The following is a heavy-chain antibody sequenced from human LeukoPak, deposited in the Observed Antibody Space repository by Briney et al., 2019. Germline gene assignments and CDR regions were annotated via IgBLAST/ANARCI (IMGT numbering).Heavy chain of an antibody. Sequence: SETLSLTCTVSGGSISSSSYYWGWIRQPPGKGLEWIGSIYYSGCTYYNPSLKSRVTISVDTSKNQFSLKLSSVTAADTAVYYCAGDVAASHYYYYYYYMDVWGKGTTVTVSS. D-gene: IGHD6-13*01. CDR2: IYYSGCT. V-gene: IGHV4-39*07. CDR3: AGDVAASHYYYYYYYMDV. CDR1: GGSISSSSYY. J-gene: IGHJ6*03.